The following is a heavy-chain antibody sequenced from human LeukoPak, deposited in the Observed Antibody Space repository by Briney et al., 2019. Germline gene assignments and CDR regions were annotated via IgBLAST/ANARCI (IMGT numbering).Heavy chain of an antibody. CDR2: MSGSGGSA. D-gene: IGHD2-2*01. CDR3: AKSSEGVTLTAAMVGEVDY. J-gene: IGHJ4*02. CDR1: RFTFSSYA. Sequence: PGGSLRLSCAASRFTFSSYAMSWVRQDPGKGLEWVSTMSGSGGSAYHADSVKGRFTISRDNSKNPLYLQMNSLRAEDTAVYYCAKSSEGVTLTAAMVGEVDYWGQGTLVTVSS. V-gene: IGHV3-23*01.